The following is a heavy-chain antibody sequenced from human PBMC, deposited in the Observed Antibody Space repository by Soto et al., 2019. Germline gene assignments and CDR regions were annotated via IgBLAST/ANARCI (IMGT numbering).Heavy chain of an antibody. CDR2: IYPGDSDT. D-gene: IGHD5-12*01. Sequence: GESLKISCKGSGYSFTSYWIGWVRQMPGKGLEWMGIIYPGDSDTRYSPSFQGQVTISADKSISTAYLQWSSLKASDTAMYYCARDLIVSKIFFNTTTYYCMDVWGQGTTVTVSS. V-gene: IGHV5-51*01. CDR3: ARDLIVSKIFFNTTTYYCMDV. CDR1: GYSFTSYW. J-gene: IGHJ6*02.